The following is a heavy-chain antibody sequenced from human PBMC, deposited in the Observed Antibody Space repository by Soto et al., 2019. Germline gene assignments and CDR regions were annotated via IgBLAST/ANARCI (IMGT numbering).Heavy chain of an antibody. CDR1: GFTFSSYA. CDR3: ARAPYPVVVTAIPEDDAFDI. J-gene: IGHJ3*02. Sequence: QVQLVESGGGVVQPGRSLRLSCAASGFTFSSYAMHWVRQAPGKGLEWVAVISYDGSSKYYADSVKGRFTISRDNSKNTLYLQMNSLRAEDTAVYYCARAPYPVVVTAIPEDDAFDIWGQGTMVTVSS. D-gene: IGHD2-21*02. CDR2: ISYDGSSK. V-gene: IGHV3-30-3*01.